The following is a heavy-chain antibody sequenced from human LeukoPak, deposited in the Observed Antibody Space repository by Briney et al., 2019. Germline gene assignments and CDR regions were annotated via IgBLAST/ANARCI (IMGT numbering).Heavy chain of an antibody. Sequence: PSETLSLTCTVSGGSISSYYWSWIRQPPGEGLKGIGYIYYSGSTNYNPSLKSRVTISVDTSKSQFSLKLSSVTAADTAVYYCARDGGTRYYYYMDVWGKGTTVTVSS. J-gene: IGHJ6*03. CDR3: ARDGGTRYYYYMDV. CDR1: GGSISSYY. V-gene: IGHV4-59*01. CDR2: IYYSGST. D-gene: IGHD3-16*01.